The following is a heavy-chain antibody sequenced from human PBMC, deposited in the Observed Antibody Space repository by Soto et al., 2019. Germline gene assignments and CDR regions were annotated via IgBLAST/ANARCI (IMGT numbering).Heavy chain of an antibody. Sequence: QITLKESGPTLVKPTQTLTLTCTFSGFSLSTSGVGVGWIRQPPGKALEWLALIYWDDDKRYSPSLKSRLTITKDTSKNQVVLTMTNMDPVDTATYYCAHSRFSVEFHYNWNNPFDYWGQGTLVTVSS. J-gene: IGHJ4*02. V-gene: IGHV2-5*02. D-gene: IGHD1-20*01. CDR2: IYWDDDK. CDR3: AHSRFSVEFHYNWNNPFDY. CDR1: GFSLSTSGVG.